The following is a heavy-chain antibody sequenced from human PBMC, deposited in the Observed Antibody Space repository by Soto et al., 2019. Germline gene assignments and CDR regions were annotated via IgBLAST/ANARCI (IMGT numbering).Heavy chain of an antibody. Sequence: SETLSLTCAVYGGSFSGYYWSWIRQPPGKGLEWIGEINHSGSTNYNPSLKSRVTISVDTSKNQFSLKLSSVTAADTAVYYCASKGGYDFWSGLYYYYGMDVWGQGTTVTVSS. CDR2: INHSGST. CDR1: GGSFSGYY. V-gene: IGHV4-34*01. D-gene: IGHD3-3*01. CDR3: ASKGGYDFWSGLYYYYGMDV. J-gene: IGHJ6*02.